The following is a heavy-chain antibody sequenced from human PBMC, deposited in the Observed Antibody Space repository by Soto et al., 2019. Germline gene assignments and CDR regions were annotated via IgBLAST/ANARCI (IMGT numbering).Heavy chain of an antibody. J-gene: IGHJ3*02. CDR2: IYYSGST. CDR1: GGSISSGDYY. D-gene: IGHD6-6*01. Sequence: PSETLSLTCTVSGGSISSGDYYWSWIRQPPGKGLEWIGYIYYSGSTYYNPSLKSRVTISVDTSKNQFSLKLSSVTAADTAVYYCARLSIAARRSYAFDIWGQGTMVTVSS. CDR3: ARLSIAARRSYAFDI. V-gene: IGHV4-30-4*01.